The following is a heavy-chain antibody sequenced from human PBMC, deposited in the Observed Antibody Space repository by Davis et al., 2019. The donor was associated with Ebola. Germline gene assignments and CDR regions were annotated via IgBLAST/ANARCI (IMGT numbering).Heavy chain of an antibody. Sequence: SETLSLTCTVPGGSISSYYWSWIRQPPGKGLEWIGYIYYSGSTNYNPSLKSRVTISVDTSKNQFSLKLSSVTAADTAVYYCASGYSSSWFDPWGQGTLVTVSS. CDR2: IYYSGST. V-gene: IGHV4-59*01. J-gene: IGHJ5*02. CDR3: ASGYSSSWFDP. CDR1: GGSISSYY. D-gene: IGHD6-13*01.